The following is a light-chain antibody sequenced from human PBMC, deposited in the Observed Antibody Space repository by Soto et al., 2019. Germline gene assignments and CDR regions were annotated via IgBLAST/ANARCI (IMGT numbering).Light chain of an antibody. J-gene: IGKJ1*01. CDR2: LGS. V-gene: IGKV2-28*01. CDR1: QSLLHSNGYNY. CDR3: MPGTHWPT. Sequence: IVMTQSPLSLPVTPGEPASISCSSSQSLLHSNGYNYLDWYLQKPGQSPQILIYLGSNRASGVHDRFSGSGSGTDFTLKISRVEAEDVGVYYCMPGTHWPTFGHGPQVDLK.